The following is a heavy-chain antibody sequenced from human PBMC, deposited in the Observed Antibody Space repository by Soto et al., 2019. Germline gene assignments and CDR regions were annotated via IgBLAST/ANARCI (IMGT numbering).Heavy chain of an antibody. D-gene: IGHD1-7*01. CDR1: GYTFTSYG. CDR3: ARDRQYNWNYNWFDP. Sequence: GASVKVSCKASGYTFTSYGISWVRQAPGQGLEWMGWMSTYNGNTNFTQKLQGRVTMTTDTSTSTAHMELRSLRSDDTAVYYCARDRQYNWNYNWFDPWGQGTMGTVSS. CDR2: MSTYNGNT. V-gene: IGHV1-18*01. J-gene: IGHJ5*02.